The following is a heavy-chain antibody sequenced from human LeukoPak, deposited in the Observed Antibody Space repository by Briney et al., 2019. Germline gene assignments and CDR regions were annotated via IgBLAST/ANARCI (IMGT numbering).Heavy chain of an antibody. Sequence: GGSLRLSCAASGFTFSSYGMHWVRQAPGKGLEWVAVISYDGSNKYYADSVKGRFTISRDNSKNTLYLQMNSLRAEDTAVYYGAKSRDRGVPTYYYDSSGSSHFDLWGRGTLVTVSS. D-gene: IGHD3-22*01. J-gene: IGHJ2*01. CDR2: ISYDGSNK. CDR3: AKSRDRGVPTYYYDSSGSSHFDL. V-gene: IGHV3-30*18. CDR1: GFTFSSYG.